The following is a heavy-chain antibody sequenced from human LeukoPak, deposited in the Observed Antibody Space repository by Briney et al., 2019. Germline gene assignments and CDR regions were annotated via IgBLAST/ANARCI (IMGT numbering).Heavy chain of an antibody. CDR2: ISSSSSYT. Sequence: KPGGSLKLSCAASGFTFSDYYMSWIRQAPGKGLEWVSYISSSSSYTNYADSVKGRFTISRDNAKNSLYLQMNSLRAEDTAVYYCARDRGGAVAGSYGMDVWGKGTTVTVSS. J-gene: IGHJ6*04. V-gene: IGHV3-11*06. D-gene: IGHD6-19*01. CDR1: GFTFSDYY. CDR3: ARDRGGAVAGSYGMDV.